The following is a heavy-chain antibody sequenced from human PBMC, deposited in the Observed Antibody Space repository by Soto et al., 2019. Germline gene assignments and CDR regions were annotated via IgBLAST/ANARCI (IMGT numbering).Heavy chain of an antibody. D-gene: IGHD1-1*01. CDR2: ISAHNGNT. CDR1: GYAFTTYG. J-gene: IGHJ4*02. CDR3: ARARYGDY. Sequence: QVHLVQSGAEVKKPGASVKVSCQASGYAFTTYGITWVRQAPGQGLEWMGWISAHNGNTNYAQKLQGRVTVTRDTSTSTAYMELRSVRSDDAAVYYCARARYGDYWGQGALVTVSS. V-gene: IGHV1-18*01.